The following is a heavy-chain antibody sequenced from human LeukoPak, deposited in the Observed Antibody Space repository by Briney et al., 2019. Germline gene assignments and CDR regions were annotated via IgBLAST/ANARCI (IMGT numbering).Heavy chain of an antibody. J-gene: IGHJ5*02. D-gene: IGHD4-11*01. V-gene: IGHV4-61*02. CDR3: ARRVTTSWWDWFDP. Sequence: PSQTLSLTCTVSGGSISSGTYYWTWIRQPAGKGLEWIGRIYGNGNTNYNPSLKSRVTISVDTSKNQFSLKLSSVTAADTAVYYCARRVTTSWWDWFDPWGQGTLVTVSS. CDR1: GGSISSGTYY. CDR2: IYGNGNT.